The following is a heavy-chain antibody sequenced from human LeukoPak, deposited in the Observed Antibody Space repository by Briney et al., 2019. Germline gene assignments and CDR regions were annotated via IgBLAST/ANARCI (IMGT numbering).Heavy chain of an antibody. Sequence: GGSLRLSCAASGFTVSSNYMSWVRQAPGKGLEWVSVIYSGGSTYYADSVKGRFTISRDNSKNTLYLQMNSLRAEDTAVYYCAKANYDFWSGYYTPHYNWFDPWGQGTLVTVSS. CDR2: IYSGGST. J-gene: IGHJ5*02. CDR3: AKANYDFWSGYYTPHYNWFDP. V-gene: IGHV3-53*01. D-gene: IGHD3-3*01. CDR1: GFTVSSNY.